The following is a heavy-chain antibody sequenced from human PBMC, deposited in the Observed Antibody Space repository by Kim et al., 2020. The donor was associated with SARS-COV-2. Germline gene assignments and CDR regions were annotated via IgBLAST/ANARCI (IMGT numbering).Heavy chain of an antibody. Sequence: GGSLRRSCAASGFTFSSSWMHWVRQAPGEGLMWVSRMSGDGSVINYADSVKGRFTVSRDNARNTLYLQMNSLRVEDTALYYCATAGNFRFDNWGQGTLVSVSA. CDR1: GFTFSSSW. D-gene: IGHD3-10*01. CDR3: ATAGNFRFDN. J-gene: IGHJ4*02. CDR2: MSGDGSVI. V-gene: IGHV3-74*01.